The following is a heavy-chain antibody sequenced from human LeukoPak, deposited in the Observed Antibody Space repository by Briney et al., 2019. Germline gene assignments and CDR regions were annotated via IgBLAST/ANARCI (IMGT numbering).Heavy chain of an antibody. CDR1: GGSIRSGSYY. Sequence: PSETLSLTCTVSGGSIRSGSYYWRWIRRPAGKGLEWIGRIYTSGSTNYNPSLKSRVTISVDTSKNQFSLKLSSVTAADTAVYYCARADYGDYVDYYYYYMDVWGKGTTVTVSS. J-gene: IGHJ6*03. CDR2: IYTSGST. D-gene: IGHD4-17*01. CDR3: ARADYGDYVDYYYYYMDV. V-gene: IGHV4-61*02.